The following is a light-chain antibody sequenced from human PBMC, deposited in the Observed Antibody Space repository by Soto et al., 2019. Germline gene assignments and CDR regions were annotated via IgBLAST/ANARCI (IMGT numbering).Light chain of an antibody. J-gene: IGLJ1*01. CDR1: SSDVGGYIY. Sequence: QSVLTQPASVSGSPGQSITISCTGTSSDVGGYIYVSWYQQHPGKAPKLMIYDVSNRPSGVSDRFSGSKSGNTASLTISGLQAEDEADYYCCSYTSSFTYVFGTGTKLTVL. V-gene: IGLV2-14*03. CDR3: CSYTSSFTYV. CDR2: DVS.